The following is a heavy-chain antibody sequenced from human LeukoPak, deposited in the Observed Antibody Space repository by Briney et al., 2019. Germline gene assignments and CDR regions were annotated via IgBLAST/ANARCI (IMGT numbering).Heavy chain of an antibody. J-gene: IGHJ4*02. CDR1: GFTFDDYA. CDR3: AKEFRGSPGGNFDY. D-gene: IGHD1-26*01. V-gene: IGHV3-9*01. CDR2: ISWNSGSI. Sequence: GRSLRLSCAASGFTFDDYAMHWVRQAPGKGLEWVSGISWNSGSIGYADSVKGRFTISGDNAKNTLYLQMNSLRAEDTAVYYCAKEFRGSPGGNFDYWGQGTLVTVSS.